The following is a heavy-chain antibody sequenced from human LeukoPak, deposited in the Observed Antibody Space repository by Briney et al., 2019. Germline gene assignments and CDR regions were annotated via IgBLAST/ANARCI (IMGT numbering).Heavy chain of an antibody. D-gene: IGHD5-18*01. V-gene: IGHV3-9*01. CDR2: ISWNSGSI. J-gene: IGHJ4*02. CDR1: GFTFDDYA. Sequence: PGRSLRLSCAASGFTFDDYAMHWVRQAPGKGLEWVSGISWNSGSIGYADSVKGRFTISRDNAKNSLYLQMNGLRAEDTALYYCAKDGGNSYGPFDYWGQGTLVTVSS. CDR3: AKDGGNSYGPFDY.